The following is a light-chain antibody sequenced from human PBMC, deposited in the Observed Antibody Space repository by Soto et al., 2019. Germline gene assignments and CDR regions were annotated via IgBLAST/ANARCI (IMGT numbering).Light chain of an antibody. J-gene: IGLJ2*01. CDR3: CSYAGNYVV. V-gene: IGLV2-11*01. CDR2: DVS. CDR1: SSDVGGYNS. Sequence: QSALTQPRSVSGSPGQSVTISCTGTSSDVGGYNSVSWYQQYPGKAPKLMVYDVSQRPSGVPDRFSGSKSGNTASLTISGLQAEDEADYYCCSYAGNYVVFGGGTKVTVL.